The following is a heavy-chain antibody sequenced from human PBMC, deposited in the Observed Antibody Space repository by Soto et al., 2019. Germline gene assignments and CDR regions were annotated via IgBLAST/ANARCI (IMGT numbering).Heavy chain of an antibody. CDR2: IRSKANSYAT. CDR3: TRPGYSSGWSDY. CDR1: GFTFSGSA. Sequence: EVQLVESGGGLVQPGGSLKLSCAASGFTFSGSAMHWVRQASGKGLEWVGRIRSKANSYATAYAASVEGRITISRDDSKNMAFLQMNSLEAEDTAVYYCTRPGYSSGWSDYWGQGTLVTVSS. D-gene: IGHD6-19*01. J-gene: IGHJ4*02. V-gene: IGHV3-73*02.